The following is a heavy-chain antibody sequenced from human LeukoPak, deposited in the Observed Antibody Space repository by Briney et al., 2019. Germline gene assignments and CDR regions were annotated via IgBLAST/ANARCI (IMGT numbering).Heavy chain of an antibody. D-gene: IGHD6-25*01. Sequence: GGSLRLSCAASGFTFSSYEVNWVRQAPGKGLEWVSYISSSGSTIYYADSVKGRFTISRDNAKNSLYLQMNSLRAEDTAVYYCAREDSGIATVDYWGQGTLVTVSS. CDR1: GFTFSSYE. J-gene: IGHJ4*02. CDR2: ISSSGSTI. CDR3: AREDSGIATVDY. V-gene: IGHV3-48*03.